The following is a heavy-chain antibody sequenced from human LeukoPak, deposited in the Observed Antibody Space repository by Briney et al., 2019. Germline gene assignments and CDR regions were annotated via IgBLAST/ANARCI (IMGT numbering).Heavy chain of an antibody. V-gene: IGHV5-51*01. D-gene: IGHD2-2*01. CDR1: GYSFTSYW. CDR2: IYPGDSDT. CDR3: ARVLPAATNWFDP. Sequence: GESLKISCKGSGYSFTSYWTGWVRQMPGKGLEWMGIIYPGDSDTRYSPSFQGQVTISADKSISTAYLQWSSLKASDTAMYYCARVLPAATNWFDPWGQGTLVTVSS. J-gene: IGHJ5*02.